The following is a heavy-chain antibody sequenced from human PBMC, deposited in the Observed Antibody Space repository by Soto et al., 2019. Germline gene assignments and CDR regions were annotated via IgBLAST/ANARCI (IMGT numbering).Heavy chain of an antibody. J-gene: IGHJ4*02. CDR3: AHLFLGLGYCSGGSCYSFDY. Sequence: QITLKESGPPLVKPTQTLTLTCTFSGFSLSTSGVGVGWIRQPPGKALEWLALIYWDDDKRYSPSLKSRLTITKDTSKNQVVLTMTNMDPVDTATYYCAHLFLGLGYCSGGSCYSFDYWGQGTLVTVSS. V-gene: IGHV2-5*02. CDR2: IYWDDDK. D-gene: IGHD2-15*01. CDR1: GFSLSTSGVG.